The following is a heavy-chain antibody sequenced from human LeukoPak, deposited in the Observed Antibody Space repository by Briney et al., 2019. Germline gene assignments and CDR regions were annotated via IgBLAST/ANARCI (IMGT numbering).Heavy chain of an antibody. Sequence: SETLSLTCTVSGGSISSYYWSWIRQPPGKGLEWIGYIYYSGSTNYNPSLKSRVTISVDTSKNQFSLKLSSVTAADTAVHYCARRHRWDYFDYWGQGTLVTVSS. CDR1: GGSISSYY. D-gene: IGHD6-13*01. V-gene: IGHV4-59*08. CDR3: ARRHRWDYFDY. CDR2: IYYSGST. J-gene: IGHJ4*02.